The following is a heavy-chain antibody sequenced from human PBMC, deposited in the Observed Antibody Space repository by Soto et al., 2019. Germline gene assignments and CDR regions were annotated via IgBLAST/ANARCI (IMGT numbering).Heavy chain of an antibody. CDR3: ARLWACEDAYDSPPYYLDF. CDR2: IKSRFYSYAT. Sequence: EVQLVESGGGLVQPGGSVILSCAASGFTFSGFAIHWVRQASGKGLEWVGRIKSRFYSYATAYSASVKGRFTISRDDSKTTAYLQMNSLKTEETDVHYGARLWACEDAYDSPPYYLDFWGQGTLLTVSS. V-gene: IGHV3-73*02. CDR1: GFTFSGFA. J-gene: IGHJ4*02. D-gene: IGHD3-16*01.